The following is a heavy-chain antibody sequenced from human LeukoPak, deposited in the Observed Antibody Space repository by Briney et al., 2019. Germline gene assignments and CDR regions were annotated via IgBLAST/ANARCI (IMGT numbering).Heavy chain of an antibody. Sequence: GGSLRLSCAASGFTVISNYMSWVRQAPGKGLEWVSLIYSGGSTYYADSVRGRFTISRDNSKNALCLQMNSLRAEDTAVYYCATTRYDAFDIWGQGTMVTVSS. CDR3: ATTRYDAFDI. J-gene: IGHJ3*02. CDR1: GFTVISNY. V-gene: IGHV3-53*01. CDR2: IYSGGST. D-gene: IGHD4-17*01.